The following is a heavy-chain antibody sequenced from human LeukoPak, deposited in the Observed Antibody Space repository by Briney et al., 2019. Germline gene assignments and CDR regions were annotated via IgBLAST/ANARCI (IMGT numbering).Heavy chain of an antibody. V-gene: IGHV1-3*01. D-gene: IGHD3-10*01. CDR3: ARDRSITMVDEGFDP. J-gene: IGHJ5*02. Sequence: ASVKVSCKASGYTFISYAMHWVRQAPGQRLEWMGWINVGNGNTKYSQKFQGRVTITRDTSASTAYMELSSLRSEDTAVYYCARDRSITMVDEGFDPWGQGTLVTVSS. CDR2: INVGNGNT. CDR1: GYTFISYA.